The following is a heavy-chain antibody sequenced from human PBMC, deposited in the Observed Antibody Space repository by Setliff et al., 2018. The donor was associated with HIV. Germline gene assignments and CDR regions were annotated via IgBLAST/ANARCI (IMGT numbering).Heavy chain of an antibody. CDR3: ARVPSGLWFGKWGN. CDR1: GGSISSYC. D-gene: IGHD3-10*01. J-gene: IGHJ4*02. Sequence: SETLSLTCTVSGGSISSYCWNWIRQSPGRGLEWIGFIFSSGSTKYNPSLQSRVTMSIDTSKNHFSLNLTSVTAADTAVYYCARVPSGLWFGKWGNWGQGTLVTVSS. V-gene: IGHV4-4*09. CDR2: IFSSGST.